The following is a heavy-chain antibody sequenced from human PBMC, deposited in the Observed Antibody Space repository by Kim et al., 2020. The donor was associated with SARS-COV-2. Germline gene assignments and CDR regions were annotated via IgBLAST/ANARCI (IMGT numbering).Heavy chain of an antibody. CDR1: GFTFSSYA. CDR3: AREPAGYGMDV. Sequence: GGSLRLSCAASGFTFSSYAMHWVRQAPGKGLDWVAVISYDGSNKYYADSVKGRFTISRDNSKNTLYLQMNSLRAEDTAVYYCAREPAGYGMDVWGQGTTVTVSS. V-gene: IGHV3-30-3*01. J-gene: IGHJ6*02. CDR2: ISYDGSNK.